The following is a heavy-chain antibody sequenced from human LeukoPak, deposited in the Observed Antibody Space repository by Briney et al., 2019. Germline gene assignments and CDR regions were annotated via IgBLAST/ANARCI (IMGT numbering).Heavy chain of an antibody. Sequence: KTSETLSLTCTVSGGSISSGSYYWTWIRQPAGKGLEWIGRIYTSGSTNHNPFLKSRVTISLDTSKNQFSLKLISVTAADTAVYFCARERTDTSMDYWGQGTLVTVSS. CDR3: ARERTDTSMDY. V-gene: IGHV4-61*02. D-gene: IGHD5-18*01. J-gene: IGHJ4*02. CDR2: IYTSGST. CDR1: GGSISSGSYY.